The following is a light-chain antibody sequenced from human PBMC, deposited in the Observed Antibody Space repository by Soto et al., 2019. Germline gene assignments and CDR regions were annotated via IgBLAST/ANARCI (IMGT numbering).Light chain of an antibody. V-gene: IGLV2-14*01. CDR3: SSYTSSSTWV. CDR1: SSDVGGYNY. J-gene: IGLJ3*02. CDR2: DVT. Sequence: QSVLTQPASVSGSPGQSITISCTGTSSDVGGYNYVSWYQQHPGKAPKLMIYDVTNRPSGVSNRFSGSKSGNTASLTISGLQAEDEADYLCSSYTSSSTWVFGGGTKLTVL.